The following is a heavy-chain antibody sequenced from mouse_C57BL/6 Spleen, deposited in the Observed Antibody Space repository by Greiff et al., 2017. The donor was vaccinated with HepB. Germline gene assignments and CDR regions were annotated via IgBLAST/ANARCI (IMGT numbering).Heavy chain of an antibody. J-gene: IGHJ2*01. CDR3: ARRGYGSLDY. D-gene: IGHD1-1*01. CDR2: INPSTGGT. Sequence: VQLQQSGPELVKPGASVKISCKASGYSFTGYYMNWVKQSPEKSLEWIGEINPSTGGTTYNQKFKAKATLTVYKSSSTAYMQLKSLTSEDSAVYYCARRGYGSLDYWGQGTTLTVSS. V-gene: IGHV1-42*01. CDR1: GYSFTGYY.